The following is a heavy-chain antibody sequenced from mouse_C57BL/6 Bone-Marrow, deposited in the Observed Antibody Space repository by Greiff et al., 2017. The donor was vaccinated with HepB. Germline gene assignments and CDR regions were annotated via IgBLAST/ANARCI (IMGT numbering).Heavy chain of an antibody. D-gene: IGHD3-2*02. Sequence: EVKLVESGGGLVKPGGSLKLSCAASGFTFSSYAMSWVRQTPEKRLEWVATISDGGSYTYYPDNVKGRFTISRDNAKNNLYLQMSHLKSEDTAMYYCARESSGYRGYWGQGTTLTVSS. CDR2: ISDGGSYT. J-gene: IGHJ2*01. CDR3: ARESSGYRGY. V-gene: IGHV5-4*01. CDR1: GFTFSSYA.